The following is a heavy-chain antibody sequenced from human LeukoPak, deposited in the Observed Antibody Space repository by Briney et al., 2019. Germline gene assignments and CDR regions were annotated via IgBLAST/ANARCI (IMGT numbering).Heavy chain of an antibody. V-gene: IGHV3-30*02. Sequence: GGSLRLSCAASGSTFSTYSMNWVRQAPGKGLEWVTFIRYDGEKQHYVDSVKGRFTISRDNSKDTLYLQMNDVRPEDTAVYYCTSTVLGRADWLDPWGLGTPVTVSS. J-gene: IGHJ5*02. CDR2: IRYDGEKQ. D-gene: IGHD7-27*01. CDR3: TSTVLGRADWLDP. CDR1: GSTFSTYS.